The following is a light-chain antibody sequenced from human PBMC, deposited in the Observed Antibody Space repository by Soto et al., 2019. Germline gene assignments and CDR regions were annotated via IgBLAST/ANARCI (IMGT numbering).Light chain of an antibody. V-gene: IGKV1-9*01. J-gene: IGKJ5*01. CDR3: QQLNSYPIT. CDR1: QGIRSH. Sequence: DIQLTQSPSFLSASGGDRVTITCRASQGIRSHLVWYQQKAGKAPKVLIHTASTLQSGVPSRFSGSGSGTEFTLTISSLQPEAFATYYCQQLNSYPITFGQGTRLEIK. CDR2: TAS.